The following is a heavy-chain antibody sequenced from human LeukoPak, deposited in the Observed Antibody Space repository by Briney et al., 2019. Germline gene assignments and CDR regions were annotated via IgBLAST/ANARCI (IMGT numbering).Heavy chain of an antibody. CDR2: ISSSSSYI. Sequence: PGGSLRLSCAASGFTFSSYSMNWVRQAPGKGLEWVSSISSSSSYIYYADSVKGRFTISRDNAKNSLYLQMNSLRAEDTAVYYCARDGYSSSWTFDYWGQGTLVTVSS. D-gene: IGHD6-13*01. CDR3: ARDGYSSSWTFDY. CDR1: GFTFSSYS. V-gene: IGHV3-21*01. J-gene: IGHJ4*02.